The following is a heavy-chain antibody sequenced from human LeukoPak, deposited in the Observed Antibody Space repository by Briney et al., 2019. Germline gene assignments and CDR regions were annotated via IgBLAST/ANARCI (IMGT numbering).Heavy chain of an antibody. Sequence: SGGSLRLSCAASGFTFSSYAMSWVRQAPGKGLEWVSAISGSGGSTYYADSVKGRFTISRDNSKNTLYLQMNSPRAEDTAVYYCAKDIVVVPAAIGYDAFDIWGQGTMVTVSS. CDR3: AKDIVVVPAAIGYDAFDI. J-gene: IGHJ3*02. CDR1: GFTFSSYA. CDR2: ISGSGGST. D-gene: IGHD2-2*01. V-gene: IGHV3-23*01.